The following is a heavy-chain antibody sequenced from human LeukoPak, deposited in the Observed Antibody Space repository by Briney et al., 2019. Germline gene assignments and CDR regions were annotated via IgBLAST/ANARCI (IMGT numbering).Heavy chain of an antibody. CDR2: INHSGST. CDR1: GGSFSGYY. CDR3: ASLKSGYQLPGDY. J-gene: IGHJ4*02. Sequence: AETLSLTCAVYGGSFSGYYWSWIRQPPGKRLEWIGEINHSGSTNYNPSLKSRVTISVDTSKNQFSLKLSSVTAADTAVYYCASLKSGYQLPGDYWGQGTLVTVSS. V-gene: IGHV4-34*01. D-gene: IGHD2-2*01.